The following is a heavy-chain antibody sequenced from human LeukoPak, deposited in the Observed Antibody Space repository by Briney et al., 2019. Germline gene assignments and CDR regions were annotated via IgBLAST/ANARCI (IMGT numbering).Heavy chain of an antibody. D-gene: IGHD5-18*01. CDR1: GGSISSSSYY. CDR2: IYYSGST. J-gene: IGHJ4*02. V-gene: IGHV4-39*07. CDR3: ARDRGYSYGYAYFDY. Sequence: LSETLSLTCTVSGGSISSSSYYWGWIRQPPGKGLEWIGSIYYSGSTYYNPSLKSRVTISVDTSKNQFSLKLSSVTAADTAVYYCARDRGYSYGYAYFDYWGQGTLVTVSS.